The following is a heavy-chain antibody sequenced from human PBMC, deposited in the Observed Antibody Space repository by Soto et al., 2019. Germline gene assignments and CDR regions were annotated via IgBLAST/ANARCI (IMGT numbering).Heavy chain of an antibody. J-gene: IGHJ6*02. CDR3: ARRGYYASSRRKLSNSALDV. Sequence: QVQLVQSAAEVKKPGASVKVSCKASGYTFIRYGITWVRQAPGQGLEWVGWISAYNAYTIYAQKLQGRVLMTTDTATGTVHMELRGLYPDESVVYFCARRGYYASSRRKLSNSALDVWGHGTSVTVSS. CDR1: GYTFIRYG. D-gene: IGHD2-15*01. V-gene: IGHV1-18*01. CDR2: ISAYNAYT.